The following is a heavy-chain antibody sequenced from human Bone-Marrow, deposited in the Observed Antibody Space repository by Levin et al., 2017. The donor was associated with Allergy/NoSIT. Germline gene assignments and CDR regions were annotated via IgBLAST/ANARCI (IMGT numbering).Heavy chain of an antibody. CDR3: AKKGCTSTSCNVNG. D-gene: IGHD2-2*01. V-gene: IGHV3-23*01. Sequence: PAGGSLRLSCAASGFTFSSYAMSWVRQAPGKGLEWVSDISGSDGSTYYADSVKGRFTISRDNSKNTLYRQMNNLRAEDAAVYYWAKKGCTSTSCNVNGWGRGTVVTVSS. J-gene: IGHJ2*01. CDR2: ISGSDGST. CDR1: GFTFSSYA.